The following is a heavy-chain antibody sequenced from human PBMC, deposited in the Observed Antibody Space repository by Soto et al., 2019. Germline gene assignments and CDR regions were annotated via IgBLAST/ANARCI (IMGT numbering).Heavy chain of an antibody. Sequence: ASVNVSCKASGYTFTSYYMHLVRQAPGQGLEWMGIINPSGGSTSYAQKFQGRVTMTRDTSTSTVYMELSSLRSEDTAVYYCARDHYDILTGYTAYYFDYWGQGTLVTVSS. D-gene: IGHD3-9*01. CDR1: GYTFTSYY. CDR3: ARDHYDILTGYTAYYFDY. V-gene: IGHV1-46*03. CDR2: INPSGGST. J-gene: IGHJ4*02.